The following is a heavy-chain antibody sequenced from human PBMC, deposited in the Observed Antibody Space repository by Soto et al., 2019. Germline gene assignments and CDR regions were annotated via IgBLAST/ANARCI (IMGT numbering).Heavy chain of an antibody. Sequence: QVQLRESGPGLVKASETLSLTCTVSGESISSYYWSWIRQPAGKGLEWIGRMYGSGSTNYSPSLKSRVTMSVDTSKNQFSLKLSSVTAADTAVYYCARVLLERRHYFGMDVWGQGTTVTGSS. D-gene: IGHD1-1*01. CDR2: MYGSGST. CDR1: GESISSYY. V-gene: IGHV4-4*07. CDR3: ARVLLERRHYFGMDV. J-gene: IGHJ6*02.